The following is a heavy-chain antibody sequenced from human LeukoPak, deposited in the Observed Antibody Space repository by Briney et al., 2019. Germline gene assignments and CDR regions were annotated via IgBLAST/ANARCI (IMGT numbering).Heavy chain of an antibody. Sequence: APVKVSCKASGYSFTDYYIHWVRQAPGQGLEWMGWIDPKSGGTKYGQRFQGRVTMTRDTSISTAYMEVSSLKSGDTAVYYCARKFSGGFSNFDSWGQGTLVSVSS. CDR2: IDPKSGGT. V-gene: IGHV1-2*02. CDR1: GYSFTDYY. D-gene: IGHD4-23*01. CDR3: ARKFSGGFSNFDS. J-gene: IGHJ4*02.